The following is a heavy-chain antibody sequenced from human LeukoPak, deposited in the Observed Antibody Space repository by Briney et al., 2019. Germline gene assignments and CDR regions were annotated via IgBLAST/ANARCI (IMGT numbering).Heavy chain of an antibody. D-gene: IGHD5-12*01. Sequence: GRSLRLSCAASGFTFSSYSINWVRQAPGKGLEWVSYISSSSSTIYYADSVKGRFTISRDNAKNSLYLQLNYLRAEDTAVYYCARGRGVATINFDYWGQGTLVTVSS. CDR1: GFTFSSYS. CDR2: ISSSSSTI. J-gene: IGHJ4*02. V-gene: IGHV3-48*04. CDR3: ARGRGVATINFDY.